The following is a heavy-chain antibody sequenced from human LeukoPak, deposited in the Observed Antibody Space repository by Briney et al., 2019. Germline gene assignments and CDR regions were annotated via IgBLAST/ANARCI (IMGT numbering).Heavy chain of an antibody. CDR1: GFTFSSYA. J-gene: IGHJ4*02. Sequence: PGRSLRLSCAASGFTFSSYAMSWVRQAPGKGLEWVSGISGSGGSTYYADSVKGRFTISRDNSKNTLYLQMNSLRAEDTAVYYCAKDRIAAAGTIPYFDYWGQGTLVTVSS. D-gene: IGHD6-13*01. V-gene: IGHV3-23*01. CDR2: ISGSGGST. CDR3: AKDRIAAAGTIPYFDY.